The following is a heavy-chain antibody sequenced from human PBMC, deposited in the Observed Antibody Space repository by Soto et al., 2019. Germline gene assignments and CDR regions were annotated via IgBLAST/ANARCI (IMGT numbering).Heavy chain of an antibody. V-gene: IGHV3-23*01. CDR2: ISGSGGST. J-gene: IGHJ6*02. CDR3: ATNGYSYGPLGGDYYGMDV. Sequence: GVLRLSCAASGFTFSSYAMSWVRQAPGKGLEWVSAISGSGGSTYYADSVKGRFTISRDNSKNTLYLQMNSLRAEDTAVYYCATNGYSYGPLGGDYYGMDVWGQGTTVTVSS. CDR1: GFTFSSYA. D-gene: IGHD5-18*01.